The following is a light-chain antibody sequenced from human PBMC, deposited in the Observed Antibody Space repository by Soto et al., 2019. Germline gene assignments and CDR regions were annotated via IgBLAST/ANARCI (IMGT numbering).Light chain of an antibody. J-gene: IGKJ4*01. Sequence: EIVMTQSPATLSASPGERATLSCRASQSVSSNLAWYQQKLGQAPRLLIYGASTSATGIPARFSGSGSGTEFTLTISSLQPEDVATYYCQKYNSAPSFGGGTKV. CDR3: QKYNSAPS. CDR2: GAS. CDR1: QSVSSN. V-gene: IGKV3-15*01.